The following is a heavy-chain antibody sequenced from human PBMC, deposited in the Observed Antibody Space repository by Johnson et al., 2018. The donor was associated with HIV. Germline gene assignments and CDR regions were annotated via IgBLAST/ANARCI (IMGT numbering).Heavy chain of an antibody. CDR3: TRSGGGSTRFLDAFDI. CDR1: GFTFDDYA. J-gene: IGHJ3*02. D-gene: IGHD2-15*01. Sequence: MQLVESGGGLVQPGRSLRLSCAASGFTFDDYAMHWVRQAPGKGLEWVSIIGSTGTTFYADSVKGRFSISRDNSKDTVFLQMNSLRAEDTAPYLCTRSGGGSTRFLDAFDIWGQGTMVTVSS. CDR2: IGSTGTT. V-gene: IGHV3-23*04.